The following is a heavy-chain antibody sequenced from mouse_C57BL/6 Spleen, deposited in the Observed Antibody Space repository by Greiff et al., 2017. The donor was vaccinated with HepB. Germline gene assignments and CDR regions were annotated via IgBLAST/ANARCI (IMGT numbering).Heavy chain of an antibody. CDR1: GFSLTSYG. D-gene: IGHD1-1*01. CDR3: AKNFPYGSSYGGGSMDY. CDR2: IWRGGST. V-gene: IGHV2-5*01. Sequence: QVHVKQSGPGLVQPSQSLSITCTVSGFSLTSYGVHWVRQSPGKGLEWLGVIWRGGSTDYNAAFMSRLSITKDNSKSQVFFKMNSLQADDTAIYYCAKNFPYGSSYGGGSMDYWGQGTSVTVSS. J-gene: IGHJ4*01.